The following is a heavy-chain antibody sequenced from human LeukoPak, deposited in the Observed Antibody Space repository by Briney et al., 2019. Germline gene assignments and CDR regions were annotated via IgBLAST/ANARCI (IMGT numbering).Heavy chain of an antibody. CDR2: ISGSGGST. J-gene: IGHJ4*02. V-gene: IGHV3-23*01. CDR3: AKPTKDIVVVPAATAVDY. CDR1: GFTSCSFA. D-gene: IGHD2-2*01. Sequence: GGSLRLSRADSGFTSCSFAMSSGSQAPGKGLQWVSAISGSGGSTYYAYSVKGRFTISRDNSKNTLYLQMNSLRAEDTAVDYCAKPTKDIVVVPAATAVDYWGQGTLVTVSS.